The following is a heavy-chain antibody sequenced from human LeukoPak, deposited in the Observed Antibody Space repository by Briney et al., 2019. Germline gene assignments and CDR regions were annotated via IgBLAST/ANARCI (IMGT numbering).Heavy chain of an antibody. Sequence: ASVKVSCKASGGTFSSYAISWVRQAPGQGLEWMGGIIPIFGTANYAQKFQGRVTITADESTSTAYMELSSLRSEDTAVYYCASGGRPKAFDIWGQETMVTVSS. CDR3: ASGGRPKAFDI. J-gene: IGHJ3*02. CDR2: IIPIFGTA. CDR1: GGTFSSYA. D-gene: IGHD3-16*01. V-gene: IGHV1-69*01.